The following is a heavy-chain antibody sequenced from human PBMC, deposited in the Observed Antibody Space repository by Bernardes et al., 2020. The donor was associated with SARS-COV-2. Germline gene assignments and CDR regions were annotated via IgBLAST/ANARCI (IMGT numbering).Heavy chain of an antibody. CDR1: GGGSISRSSYY. CDR3: ARLGAGMSEGFDD. CDR2: IYSSGST. Sequence: SETLSLTCSVSGGGSISRSSYYWGWIRQPPGKGLEWIGTIYSSGSTYYNPSLKSRVTISVDTSTNQFSLRLSSVTAADTAAYYCARLGAGMSEGFDDWGQGTLVTVSS. V-gene: IGHV4-39*01. J-gene: IGHJ4*02.